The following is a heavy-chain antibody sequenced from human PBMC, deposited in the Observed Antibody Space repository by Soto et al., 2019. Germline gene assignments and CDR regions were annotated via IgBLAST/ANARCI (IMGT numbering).Heavy chain of an antibody. CDR1: GYTFTRYY. V-gene: IGHV1-46*01. CDR3: ARDSIVARYYFDY. J-gene: IGHJ4*02. CDR2: INPRGGST. D-gene: IGHD6-6*01. Sequence: VSGKVSCKASGYTFTRYYIHWVRQAPGQGLEWMGIINPRGGSTTYAQKFQGRVTLTSDTSTSTAYMELSRLRSEDTAVYFCARDSIVARYYFDYWGQGTPVTVSS.